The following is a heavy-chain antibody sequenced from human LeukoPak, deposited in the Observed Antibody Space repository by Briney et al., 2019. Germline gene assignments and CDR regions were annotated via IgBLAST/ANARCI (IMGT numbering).Heavy chain of an antibody. Sequence: ASVKVSCKASGYTFTGYYMNWVRQAPGQGLEWMGWISPNSGGTNYAQKFQGRVTMTRDTSISTAYMELSRLRSDDTAVYYCASAYGSGSHVHYWGQGTLVTVSS. J-gene: IGHJ4*02. D-gene: IGHD3-10*01. CDR1: GYTFTGYY. V-gene: IGHV1-2*02. CDR2: ISPNSGGT. CDR3: ASAYGSGSHVHY.